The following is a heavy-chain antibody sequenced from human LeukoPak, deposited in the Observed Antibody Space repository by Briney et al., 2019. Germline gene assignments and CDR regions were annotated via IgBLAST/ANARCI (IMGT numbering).Heavy chain of an antibody. J-gene: IGHJ4*02. Sequence: SGTLSLTCTVSGGSLSSSDRSWIRQPPGKGLEWIAYIYNSASTNYNASLKSRVTISVDTSKNKLSLKLSSMIAADTAVYYCARAVYYCDGSDYYYFVYWGRGSVVTVAS. CDR2: IYNSAST. D-gene: IGHD3-22*01. CDR1: GGSLSSSD. CDR3: ARAVYYCDGSDYYYFVY. V-gene: IGHV4-59*01.